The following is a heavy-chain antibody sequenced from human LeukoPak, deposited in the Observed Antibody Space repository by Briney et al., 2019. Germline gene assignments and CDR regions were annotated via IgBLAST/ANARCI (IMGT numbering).Heavy chain of an antibody. CDR1: GYTFTSYG. CDR3: ARVYYYYMDV. V-gene: IGHV1-18*01. CDR2: ISAYNGNT. J-gene: IGHJ6*03. Sequence: ASVKVSCKASGYTFTSYGISWVRQAPGQGLEWMGWISAYNGNTNYAQKLKGRVTMTRDTSISTAYMELSRLRSDDTAVYYCARVYYYYMDVWGKGTTVTVSS.